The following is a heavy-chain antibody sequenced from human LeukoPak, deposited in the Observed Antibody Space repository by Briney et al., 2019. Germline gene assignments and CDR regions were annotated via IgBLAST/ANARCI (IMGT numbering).Heavy chain of an antibody. D-gene: IGHD6-19*01. Sequence: PGGSLRLSCAASGFTFSSYGMNWVRQAPGKGLEWVSSISSSSSYIYYADSVKGRFTISRDNAKNSLYLQMNSLRAEDTAVYYCASTLYSSGWYVLDAFDIWGQGTMVTVSS. V-gene: IGHV3-21*01. CDR1: GFTFSSYG. J-gene: IGHJ3*02. CDR2: ISSSSSYI. CDR3: ASTLYSSGWYVLDAFDI.